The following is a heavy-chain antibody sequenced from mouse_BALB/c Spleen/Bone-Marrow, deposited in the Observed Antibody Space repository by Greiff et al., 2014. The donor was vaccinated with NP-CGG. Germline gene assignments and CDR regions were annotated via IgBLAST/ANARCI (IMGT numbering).Heavy chain of an antibody. CDR3: NAEHGNYHYFDY. CDR2: IDPGNGDT. CDR1: GFNIKDYY. V-gene: IGHV14-4*02. J-gene: IGHJ2*01. D-gene: IGHD6-1*01. Sequence: VQLQQPGAELVRSGASVKLSCTASGFNIKDYYMHWVKQRPEQGLEWIGWIDPGNGDTEYAPKFQGKATMTADTSSNTAYLQLSSLTSEDTAVYYCNAEHGNYHYFDYWGQGTTLTVSP.